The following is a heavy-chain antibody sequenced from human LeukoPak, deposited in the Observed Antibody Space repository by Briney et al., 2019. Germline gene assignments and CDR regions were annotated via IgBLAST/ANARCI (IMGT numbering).Heavy chain of an antibody. D-gene: IGHD1-26*01. CDR2: INPSGGST. J-gene: IGHJ4*02. V-gene: IGHV1-46*01. CDR1: GYTFTSYY. CDR3: AREGYLGVWPDTTFDY. Sequence: ASVKVSCKASGYTFTSYYMHWVQQAPGQGLEWMGIINPSGGSTSYAQKFQGRVTMTRDTSTSTVYMELSSLRSEDTAVYYCAREGYLGVWPDTTFDYWGQGTLVTVSS.